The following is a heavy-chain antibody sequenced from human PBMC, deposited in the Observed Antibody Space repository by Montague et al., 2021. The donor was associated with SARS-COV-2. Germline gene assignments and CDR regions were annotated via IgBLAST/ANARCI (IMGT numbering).Heavy chain of an antibody. Sequence: YRSLSWAASGFTFSSYAMSWVRQAPGKGLEWVSGIRGSGSSTNYADSVKGRFTISRDNSKNTLYLQMNSLRAEDTAVYYCARYWGTHLGENWFDPWGQGTLVTVSS. J-gene: IGHJ5*02. CDR3: ARYWGTHLGENWFDP. D-gene: IGHD2-21*01. V-gene: IGHV3-23*01. CDR1: GFTFSSYA. CDR2: IRGSGSST.